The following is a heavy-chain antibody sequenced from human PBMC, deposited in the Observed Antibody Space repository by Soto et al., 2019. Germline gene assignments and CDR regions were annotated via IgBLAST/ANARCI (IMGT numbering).Heavy chain of an antibody. Sequence: SETLSLTCTVSGGSISSYYWSWIRQPPGKGLEWIGYIYYSGSTNYNPSLKSRVTISVDTSKNQFSLKLSSVTAADTAVYYCARDSPSAIVVVKGFAFDIWGQGTMVTVSS. CDR1: GGSISSYY. J-gene: IGHJ3*02. V-gene: IGHV4-59*01. CDR3: ARDSPSAIVVVKGFAFDI. D-gene: IGHD2-2*01. CDR2: IYYSGST.